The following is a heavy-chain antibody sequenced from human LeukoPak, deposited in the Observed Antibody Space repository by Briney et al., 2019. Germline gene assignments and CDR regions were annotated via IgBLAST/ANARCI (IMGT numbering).Heavy chain of an antibody. Sequence: ASVKVSCKASGYTFTGYYMHWVRQAPGQGLEWMGWINPNSGGTNYAQKFQGRVTMTRDTSISTAYMELSRLRSDDTAVYYCARTTLSPAIAAAASNWFDPWGQGTLVTVSS. CDR3: ARTTLSPAIAAAASNWFDP. CDR2: INPNSGGT. D-gene: IGHD6-13*01. CDR1: GYTFTGYY. V-gene: IGHV1-2*02. J-gene: IGHJ5*02.